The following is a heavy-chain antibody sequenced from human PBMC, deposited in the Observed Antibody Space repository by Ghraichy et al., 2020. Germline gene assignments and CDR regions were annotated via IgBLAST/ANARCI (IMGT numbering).Heavy chain of an antibody. V-gene: IGHV3-7*01. CDR3: ARGGILVGYDWGGYFDY. D-gene: IGHD5-12*01. CDR2: INQDGREK. Sequence: GALRLSCAASGFTFSSYWMSWVGQAPGKELEWVAKINQDGREKYYEDSVKGRLTISRDNVKNSLYLQMNSRRADDMAVYYCARGGILVGYDWGGYFDYWGQGTLVTVSS. CDR1: GFTFSSYW. J-gene: IGHJ4*02.